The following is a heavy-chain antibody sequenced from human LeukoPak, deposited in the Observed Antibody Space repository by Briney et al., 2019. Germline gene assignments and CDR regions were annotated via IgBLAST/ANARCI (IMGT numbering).Heavy chain of an antibody. Sequence: ASVKVSCKASGYTFTSYDINWVRQATGQGLEWMGWMNPNSGNTGYAQKFQGRVTMTRNTSISTAYMELSSLRSEDTAVYYCARGYSYYGSGGRYNWFDPWGQGTLVTVSS. CDR1: GYTFTSYD. D-gene: IGHD3-10*01. CDR3: ARGYSYYGSGGRYNWFDP. J-gene: IGHJ5*02. V-gene: IGHV1-8*01. CDR2: MNPNSGNT.